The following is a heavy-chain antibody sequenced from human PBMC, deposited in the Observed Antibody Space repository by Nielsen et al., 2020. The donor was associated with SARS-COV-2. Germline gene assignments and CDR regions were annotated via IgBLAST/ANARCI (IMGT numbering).Heavy chain of an antibody. CDR3: VRDRGSGFDERSYFDY. J-gene: IGHJ4*02. CDR2: ISAYNGNA. V-gene: IGHV1-18*04. Sequence: ASVKVSCKTSGYTFASYGLSWVRHAPGQGLEWMGWISAYNGNAHYAPKFQGRVSMTTDTTTSTSYMELTSLRSDDTAVYFCVRDRGSGFDERSYFDYWGQGTLVTVSS. CDR1: GYTFASYG. D-gene: IGHD5-12*01.